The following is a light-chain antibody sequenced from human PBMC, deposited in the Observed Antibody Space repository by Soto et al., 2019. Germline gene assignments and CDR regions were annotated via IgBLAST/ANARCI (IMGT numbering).Light chain of an antibody. CDR1: SSNIGAGYD. Sequence: QSVLTQPPSVSGAPGQRVTISCTGSSSNIGAGYDVHWYQQLPGTAPKLLIYGNSNRPSGVPDRFSGSKSGTSASLAISGLRSEDEADYYCSAWDGSLSGRVFGGGTQLTVL. J-gene: IGLJ2*01. V-gene: IGLV1-40*01. CDR2: GNS. CDR3: SAWDGSLSGRV.